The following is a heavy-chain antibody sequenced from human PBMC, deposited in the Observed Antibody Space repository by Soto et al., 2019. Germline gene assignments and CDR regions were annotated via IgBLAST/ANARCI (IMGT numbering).Heavy chain of an antibody. CDR1: GGSISSGDYY. CDR2: IYYSGST. D-gene: IGHD3-3*01. CDR3: ARSSVEGFGVVTPPAWFDP. V-gene: IGHV4-30-4*01. J-gene: IGHJ5*02. Sequence: SETLSLTCAVSGGSISSGDYYWSWIRQPPGKGLEWIGYIYYSGSTYYNPSLKSRVTISVDTSKNQFSLKLSSVTAADTAVYYCARSSVEGFGVVTPPAWFDPWGQGTLVTVSS.